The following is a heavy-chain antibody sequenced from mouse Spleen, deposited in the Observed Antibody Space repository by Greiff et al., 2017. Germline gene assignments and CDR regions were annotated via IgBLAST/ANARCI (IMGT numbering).Heavy chain of an antibody. CDR1: GFTFTDYY. J-gene: IGHJ3*01. CDR3: ASSPPGFAY. Sequence: EVKLVESGGGLVQPGGSLSLSCAASGFTFTDYYMSWVRQPPGKALEWLGFIRNKANGYTTEYSASVKGRFTISRDNSQSILYLQMNALRAEDSATYYCASSPPGFAYWGQGTLVTVSA. CDR2: IRNKANGYTT. V-gene: IGHV7-3*01.